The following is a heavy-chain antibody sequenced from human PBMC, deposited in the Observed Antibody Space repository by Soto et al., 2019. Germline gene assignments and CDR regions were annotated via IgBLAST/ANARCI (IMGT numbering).Heavy chain of an antibody. V-gene: IGHV4-34*01. J-gene: IGHJ5*02. Sequence: SETLSLTCAVYGGSVHGYYWNWIRQPPGKGLEWIGEINHTGGTHYNPSLKSRVTMSVDTSKNQFSLRLSSVTAADTAIYYCATRITVFGLLIPPFDPWGQGTQVTVSS. CDR3: ATRITVFGLLIPPFDP. CDR2: INHTGGT. CDR1: GGSVHGYY. D-gene: IGHD3-3*01.